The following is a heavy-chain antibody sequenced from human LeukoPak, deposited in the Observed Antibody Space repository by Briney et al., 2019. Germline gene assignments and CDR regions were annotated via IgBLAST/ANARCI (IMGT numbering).Heavy chain of an antibody. Sequence: SETLSLTCAVYGGSFSGYYWSWIRQPPGKGLEWIGEINHSGSTNYNPSLKSRVTISVDTSKNQFSLKLSSVTAADTAVYYCARGGGKKRFCSSTSCYGLGAFDIWGQGTMVTVSS. CDR1: GGSFSGYY. V-gene: IGHV4-34*01. CDR2: INHSGST. CDR3: ARGGGKKRFCSSTSCYGLGAFDI. D-gene: IGHD2-2*01. J-gene: IGHJ3*02.